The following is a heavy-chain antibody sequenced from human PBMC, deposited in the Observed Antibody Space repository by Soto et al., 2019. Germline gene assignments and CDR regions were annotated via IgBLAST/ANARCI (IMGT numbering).Heavy chain of an antibody. V-gene: IGHV3-23*01. Sequence: GGSLRLSCAASGFTFCSYAMAWVRQAPGKGLEWVSAISGSGGSTYYADSVKGRFTISRDNSKNTLYLQMNSLGAEDTAVYYCAKDNIVVRGVTYYYYYYGMDVWGQGTTVTVSS. D-gene: IGHD3-10*01. CDR1: GFTFCSYA. J-gene: IGHJ6*02. CDR2: ISGSGGST. CDR3: AKDNIVVRGVTYYYYYYGMDV.